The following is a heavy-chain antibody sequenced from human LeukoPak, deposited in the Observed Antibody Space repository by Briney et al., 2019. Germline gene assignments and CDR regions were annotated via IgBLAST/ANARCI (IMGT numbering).Heavy chain of an antibody. CDR2: INPSGGST. Sequence: ASVKVSCKASGYTFTSYYMHWVRQAPGQGLEWMGIINPSGGSTSYAQKFQGRVTMTRDTSTSTVYMELSSLRSEDTAVYYCAREDSSGYYASSAFDIWGQGTMVTVSS. J-gene: IGHJ3*02. CDR3: AREDSSGYYASSAFDI. D-gene: IGHD3-22*01. CDR1: GYTFTSYY. V-gene: IGHV1-46*01.